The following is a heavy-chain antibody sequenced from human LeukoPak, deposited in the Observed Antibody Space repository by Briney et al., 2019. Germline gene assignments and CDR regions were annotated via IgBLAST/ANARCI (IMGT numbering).Heavy chain of an antibody. CDR2: ISPNNGKT. D-gene: IGHD3-10*02. V-gene: IGHV1-18*01. J-gene: IGHJ5*02. Sequence: ASVTVPCKASGYTFMSYGITWLRQAPGRGPEWMGWISPNNGKTDSAQNFQGRVSMATDTSTDTAYMELRRLRSDDTAVYYCARVVRGDCHTGTCFSWFDPWGQGTLVIVSS. CDR1: GYTFMSYG. CDR3: ARVVRGDCHTGTCFSWFDP.